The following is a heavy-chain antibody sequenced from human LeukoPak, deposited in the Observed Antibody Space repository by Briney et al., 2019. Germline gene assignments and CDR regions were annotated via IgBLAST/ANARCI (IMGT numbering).Heavy chain of an antibody. CDR1: GFTFSSYW. D-gene: IGHD6-19*01. CDR3: ARDSYSSGWGRVSYYYYYGMDV. V-gene: IGHV3-7*01. Sequence: GGSLRLSCAASGFTFSSYWMSWVHQAPGKGLEWVANIKQDGSEKYYVDSVKGRFTISRDNAKNSLYLQMNSLRAEDTAVYYCARDSYSSGWGRVSYYYYYGMDVWGQGTTVTVSS. CDR2: IKQDGSEK. J-gene: IGHJ6*02.